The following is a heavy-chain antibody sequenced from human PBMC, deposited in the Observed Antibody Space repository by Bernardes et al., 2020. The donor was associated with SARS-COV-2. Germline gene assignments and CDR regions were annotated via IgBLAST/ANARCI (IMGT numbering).Heavy chain of an antibody. CDR2: ISAYNGNT. D-gene: IGHD6-13*01. J-gene: IGHJ6*02. CDR3: ARDRSIAAAGSYYYYGMDV. V-gene: IGHV1-18*01. CDR1: GYTFTSYG. Sequence: SVKVSCKASGYTFTSYGISWVRQAPGQGLEWMGWISAYNGNTNYAQKLQGRVTMTTDTSTSTAYMELRSLRSDDTAVYYCARDRSIAAAGSYYYYGMDVWGQGTTVTVSS.